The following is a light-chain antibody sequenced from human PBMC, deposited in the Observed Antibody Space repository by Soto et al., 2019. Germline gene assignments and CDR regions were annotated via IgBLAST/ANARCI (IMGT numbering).Light chain of an antibody. J-gene: IGKJ1*01. Sequence: EIMVTQSPDTLSVTKGERATLSCRASQSVTNNLAWYQQKPGQAPRLLIYGASTRTIAIPARFSGSGSGTDFTLTISSLQSEDFAVYYCQQYNNWPRTFGQGSMVDIK. CDR3: QQYNNWPRT. V-gene: IGKV3-15*01. CDR1: QSVTNN. CDR2: GAS.